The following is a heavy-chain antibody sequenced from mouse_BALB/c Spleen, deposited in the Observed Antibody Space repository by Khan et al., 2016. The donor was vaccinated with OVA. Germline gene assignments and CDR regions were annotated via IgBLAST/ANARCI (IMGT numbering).Heavy chain of an antibody. CDR2: INSNGGST. J-gene: IGHJ2*01. D-gene: IGHD1-3*01. Sequence: EVQLMESGGGLVQPGGSLKISCAASGFTFSSYGMSWVRQTPDKRLELVATINSNGGSTYSPDSVKGRFTISRDNATTTLYLQMSSLKSEDTAMYYGARMAITINWGQGTTLTVSS. CDR1: GFTFSSYG. CDR3: ARMAITIN. V-gene: IGHV5-6-3*01.